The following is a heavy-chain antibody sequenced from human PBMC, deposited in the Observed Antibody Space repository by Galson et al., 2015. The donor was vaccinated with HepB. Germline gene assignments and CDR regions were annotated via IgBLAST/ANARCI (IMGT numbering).Heavy chain of an antibody. Sequence: SVKVSCKASGGPFNTNTVGWVRQAPGQGLEWMGKIMPLFGTTDYAQKFQDRLTITADKSTVTAYMQLTDVRSEDTGIYYCASRTGAGELFGDAFDVWGRGTLVIVSS. V-gene: IGHV1-69*08. CDR2: IMPLFGTT. D-gene: IGHD3-10*02. CDR1: GGPFNTNT. CDR3: ASRTGAGELFGDAFDV. J-gene: IGHJ3*01.